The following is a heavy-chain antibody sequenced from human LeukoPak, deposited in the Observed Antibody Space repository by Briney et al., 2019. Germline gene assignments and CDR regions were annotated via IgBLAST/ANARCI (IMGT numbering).Heavy chain of an antibody. CDR3: ARESRTSRRKFDP. Sequence: TLSLTCTVSGGSISSGDYYWSWIRQPPGKGLEWIGYIYYSGSTYYNPSLKSRVTISVDTSKNQFSLKLSSVTAADTAVYYCARESRTSRRKFDPWGQGTLVTVSS. V-gene: IGHV4-30-4*08. J-gene: IGHJ5*02. CDR1: GGSISSGDYY. CDR2: IYYSGST. D-gene: IGHD2-2*01.